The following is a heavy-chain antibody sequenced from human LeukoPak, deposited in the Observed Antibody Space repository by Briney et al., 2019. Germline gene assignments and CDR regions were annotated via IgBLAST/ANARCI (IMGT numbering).Heavy chain of an antibody. CDR1: GYTFTGYF. CDR3: ARRVSGDYYNGMDV. V-gene: IGHV1-2*02. D-gene: IGHD7-27*01. J-gene: IGHJ6*02. CDR2: INTQSGPT. Sequence: ASVKVSCKASGYTFTGYFIHWVRQAPGQGLQWMGWINTQSGPTNYAQEFLGRVTMTGDTSSSTTYLELSRLRSDDTAVYYCARRVSGDYYNGMDVWGQGTTVTVSS.